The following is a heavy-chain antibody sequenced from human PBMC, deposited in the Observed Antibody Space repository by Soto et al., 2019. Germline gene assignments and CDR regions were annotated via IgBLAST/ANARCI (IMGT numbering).Heavy chain of an antibody. V-gene: IGHV5-10-1*01. CDR2: IDPSDSYT. CDR1: GYSFTSYW. Sequence: PGESLKISCKGSGYSFTSYWISWVRQMPGKGLEWMGRIDPSDSYTNYSPSFQGHVTISADKSISTAYPQWSSLKASDTAMYYCARHAAWPPHGTYCGGDCSLFDIWGQGTMVTVAS. CDR3: ARHAAWPPHGTYCGGDCSLFDI. J-gene: IGHJ3*02. D-gene: IGHD2-21*02.